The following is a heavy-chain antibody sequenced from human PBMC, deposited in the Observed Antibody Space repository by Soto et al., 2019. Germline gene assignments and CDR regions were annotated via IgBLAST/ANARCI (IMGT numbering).Heavy chain of an antibody. Sequence: SVKVSCKASGGTFDNYSVSWVRQAPGQGLEWMGGIIPMFETVNYAQRFQGRLTLAADESTSTAYMELTSLTSADTAIYFCARGLRTGNYGMDVWGQGTTVTVSS. D-gene: IGHD2-15*01. CDR1: GGTFDNYS. CDR2: IIPMFETV. CDR3: ARGLRTGNYGMDV. J-gene: IGHJ6*02. V-gene: IGHV1-69*13.